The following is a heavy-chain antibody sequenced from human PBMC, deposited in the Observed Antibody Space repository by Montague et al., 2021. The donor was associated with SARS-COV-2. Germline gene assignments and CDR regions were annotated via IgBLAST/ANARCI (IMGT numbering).Heavy chain of an antibody. Sequence: SETRSLTCTVSGGSISSYYWSWIRQPPGKGLEWIGHIYDSGSTNYKSSLKSRVTISVDTSKNQFSLKLNSVTAADTAVYYCARHRRSRYGNFDYWGQGTLVTVSS. CDR3: ARHRRSRYGNFDY. CDR1: GGSISSYY. J-gene: IGHJ4*02. D-gene: IGHD1-1*01. CDR2: IYDSGST. V-gene: IGHV4-59*08.